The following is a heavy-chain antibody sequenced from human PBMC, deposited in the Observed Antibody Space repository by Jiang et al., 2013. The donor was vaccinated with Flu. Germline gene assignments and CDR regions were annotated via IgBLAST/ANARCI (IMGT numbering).Heavy chain of an antibody. J-gene: IGHJ3*02. D-gene: IGHD3-22*01. CDR3: AREGYYDSSGYYDAFDI. Sequence: EVKKPGASVKVSCKASGYTFTGYYMHWVRQAPGQGLEWMGWINPNSGGTNYAQKFQGWVTMTRDTSISTAYMELSRLRSDDTAVYYCAREGYYDSSGYYDAFDIWGQGTMVTVSS. CDR1: GYTFTGYY. V-gene: IGHV1-2*04. CDR2: INPNSGGT.